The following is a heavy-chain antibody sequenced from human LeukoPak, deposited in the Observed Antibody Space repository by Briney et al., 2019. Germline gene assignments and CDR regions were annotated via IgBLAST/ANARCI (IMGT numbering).Heavy chain of an antibody. D-gene: IGHD2-2*01. CDR3: AKDLGAVVPAAMGLDY. J-gene: IGHJ4*02. V-gene: IGHV3-30*18. Sequence: GGSLRLSCAASGFTFSSYDMHWVRQAPGKGLEWVAVISYDGSNKYYADSVKGRFTISRDNSKNTLYLQMNSLRAEDTAVYYCAKDLGAVVPAAMGLDYWGQGTLVTVSS. CDR2: ISYDGSNK. CDR1: GFTFSSYD.